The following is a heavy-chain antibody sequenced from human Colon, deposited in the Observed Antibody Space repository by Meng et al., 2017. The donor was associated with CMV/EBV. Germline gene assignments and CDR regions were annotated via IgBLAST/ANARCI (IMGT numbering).Heavy chain of an antibody. D-gene: IGHD2-2*01. CDR3: ARAVYFPLYHFNS. Sequence: GGSLRLSCAASGFTFSSYEMNWVRQAPGKGLEWVSYISSSGSTIYYADSVKGRFTISRDNAKNSLYLQMNSLRAEDTAVYYCARAVYFPLYHFNSWGQGTLVTVSS. CDR2: ISSSGSTI. CDR1: GFTFSSYE. J-gene: IGHJ4*02. V-gene: IGHV3-48*03.